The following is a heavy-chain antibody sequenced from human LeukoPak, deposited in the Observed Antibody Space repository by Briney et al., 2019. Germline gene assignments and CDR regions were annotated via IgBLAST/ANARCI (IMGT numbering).Heavy chain of an antibody. D-gene: IGHD6-13*01. CDR1: GFTFSSYA. CDR2: ISGTGGTT. Sequence: GGSLRLSCAASGFTFSSYAMTWVRQAPGKGLEWVSPISGTGGTTFYADSVKGRFTISRDNSKNTLYLQMNSLRADDTAVYYCAKEPSRAAAGGGRAFDIWGQGTMVIVSS. CDR3: AKEPSRAAAGGGRAFDI. V-gene: IGHV3-23*01. J-gene: IGHJ3*02.